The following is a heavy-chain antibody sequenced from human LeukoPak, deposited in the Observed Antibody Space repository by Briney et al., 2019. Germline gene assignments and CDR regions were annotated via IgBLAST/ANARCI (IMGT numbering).Heavy chain of an antibody. CDR1: EYTFTDYY. D-gene: IGHD1-26*01. Sequence: ASVKVSCKTSEYTFTDYYMHWVRQAPGQGLEWVGWINPKSGVTNYAQKFQGRVTMTRDTSISTACMELSSLTSDDTAVYYCARGVGAPNWFDPWGQGTLVTVSS. CDR3: ARGVGAPNWFDP. J-gene: IGHJ5*02. V-gene: IGHV1-2*02. CDR2: INPKSGVT.